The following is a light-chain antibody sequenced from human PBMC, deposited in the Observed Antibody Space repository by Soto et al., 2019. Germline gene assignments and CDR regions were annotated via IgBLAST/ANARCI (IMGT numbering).Light chain of an antibody. J-gene: IGKJ1*01. V-gene: IGKV3-15*01. CDR2: GAS. CDR1: QSVRRD. Sequence: EIVLTQSPGTLSLSPGERATLSCRASQSVRRDYLAWYQQKPGQAPRLLIYGASTRATGIPARFSGSGSGTEFTLTISSLQSEDFAVYYCQQYNNWPQTFGQGTKVDIK. CDR3: QQYNNWPQT.